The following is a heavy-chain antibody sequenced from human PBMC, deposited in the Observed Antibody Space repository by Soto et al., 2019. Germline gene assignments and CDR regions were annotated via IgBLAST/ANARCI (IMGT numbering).Heavy chain of an antibody. CDR1: GGSFSDYP. J-gene: IGHJ4*02. Sequence: PSETLSLTCAVSGGSFSDYPWTWIRQPPGKGLEWIGEINHSGSTNYNPSLKSRVTISVDTSKNQFSLKVTSVTAADTAVYYCARARLDYWGQGTLVTVSS. CDR2: INHSGST. V-gene: IGHV4-34*01. CDR3: ARARLDY.